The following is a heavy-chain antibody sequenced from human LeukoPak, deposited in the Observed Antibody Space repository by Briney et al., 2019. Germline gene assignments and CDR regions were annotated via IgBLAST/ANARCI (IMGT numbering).Heavy chain of an antibody. Sequence: SETLSLTCTVSGGSVISTTYYWGWIREPPGKGLEYIGSFYYTGTTYYNPSLKSRVTISVDTSKNQVSLKLSSVTAADTAVYYCAREWYYYYYMDVWGKGTTVTVSS. CDR1: GGSVISTTYY. J-gene: IGHJ6*03. V-gene: IGHV4-39*02. CDR3: AREWYYYYYMDV. CDR2: FYYTGTT.